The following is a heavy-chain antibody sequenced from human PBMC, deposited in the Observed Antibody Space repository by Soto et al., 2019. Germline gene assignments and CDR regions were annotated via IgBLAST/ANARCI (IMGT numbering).Heavy chain of an antibody. D-gene: IGHD2-21*01. J-gene: IGHJ3*02. CDR3: ARDQFLDAFDI. CDR1: GFIFSSYS. CDR2: ISNDGSNK. V-gene: IGHV3-30-3*01. Sequence: ESGGGVVQPGRSLRLSCAASGFIFSSYSMHWVRQAPGKGLEWVAMISNDGSNKDYVDSVKGRFIISRDNSNNTLSLQMNSLRAEDTAVYYCARDQFLDAFDIWGQGTMVTVSS.